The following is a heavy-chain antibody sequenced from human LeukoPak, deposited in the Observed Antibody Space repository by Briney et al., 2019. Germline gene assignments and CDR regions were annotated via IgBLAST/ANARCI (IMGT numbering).Heavy chain of an antibody. CDR3: ARVGYTYGTSYYFDY. J-gene: IGHJ4*02. D-gene: IGHD5-18*01. CDR1: GGSFSSSSYS. Sequence: SETLSLTCAVYGGSFSSSSYSWGWIRQPPGKGLDWIGSIYYSGSTYYNPSLKSRVTISVDTSKNQFSLMLSSVTAADTAVYYCARVGYTYGTSYYFDYWGQGTLVTVSS. V-gene: IGHV4-39*07. CDR2: IYYSGST.